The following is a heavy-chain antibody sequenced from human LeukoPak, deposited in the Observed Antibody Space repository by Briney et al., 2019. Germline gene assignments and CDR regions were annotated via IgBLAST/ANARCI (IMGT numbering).Heavy chain of an antibody. CDR3: ARMPWIQLWVYYFDH. J-gene: IGHJ4*02. Sequence: PGGSLRLSCAASGFTFSSYGMHWVRQAPGKGLEWVAFIRYDGSNKYYADSVKGRFTISRDNSKNSLYLQMNSLTVEDTAVYYCARMPWIQLWVYYFDHWGQGTLVTVSS. CDR1: GFTFSSYG. V-gene: IGHV3-30*02. D-gene: IGHD5-18*01. CDR2: IRYDGSNK.